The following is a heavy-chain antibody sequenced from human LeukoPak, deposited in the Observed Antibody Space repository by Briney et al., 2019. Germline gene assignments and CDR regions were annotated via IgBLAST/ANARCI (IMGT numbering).Heavy chain of an antibody. D-gene: IGHD1-1*01. CDR2: IVVGSGNT. CDR1: GFTFTSSA. J-gene: IGHJ4*02. Sequence: SVKVSCKASGFTFTSSAMQWVRQARGRRLEWIGWIVVGSGNTNYAQKFQERVTITRDMSTSTAYMELSSLRSEDTAVYYCAAFQNGHPPPHYWGQGTLVTVSS. CDR3: AAFQNGHPPPHY. V-gene: IGHV1-58*02.